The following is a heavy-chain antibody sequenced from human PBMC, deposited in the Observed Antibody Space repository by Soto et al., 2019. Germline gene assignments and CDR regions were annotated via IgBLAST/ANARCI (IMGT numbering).Heavy chain of an antibody. CDR1: GYTFTSYG. D-gene: IGHD3-3*01. J-gene: IGHJ6*02. CDR3: ARENLDFWSGLTQDVHYYYGMDV. V-gene: IGHV1-18*01. CDR2: ISAYNGNT. Sequence: ASGKVSCKASGYTFTSYGISWVRQAPGQGLEWMGWISAYNGNTNYAQKLQGRVTMTTDTSTSTAYMELRSLRSDDTAVYYCARENLDFWSGLTQDVHYYYGMDVSGQVTTLPV.